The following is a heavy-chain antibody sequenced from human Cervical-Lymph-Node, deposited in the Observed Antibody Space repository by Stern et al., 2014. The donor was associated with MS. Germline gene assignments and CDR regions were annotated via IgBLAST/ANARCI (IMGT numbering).Heavy chain of an antibody. D-gene: IGHD3-22*01. Sequence: QVPLVESGAEVKKPGASVKVSCKASGYTFTTYGFTWVRQAPGQGLEWMGWIRAYNGVTDYAEKLQGRVTMTTDTSSSTAYMELRSLRSDDTAVYYCARDLGGRSSGGGEDFWGQGTLVTVSS. CDR1: GYTFTTYG. V-gene: IGHV1-18*01. J-gene: IGHJ4*02. CDR3: ARDLGGRSSGGGEDF. CDR2: IRAYNGVT.